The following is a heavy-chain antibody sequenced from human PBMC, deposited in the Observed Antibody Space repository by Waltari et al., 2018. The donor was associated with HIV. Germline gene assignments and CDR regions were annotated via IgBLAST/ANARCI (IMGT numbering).Heavy chain of an antibody. J-gene: IGHJ4*02. V-gene: IGHV3-7*04. Sequence: EVQLVESGGGLVQPGGSLRLSCAASGSTFSSYWMSWVRPAPGKGLEWVANIKQEGSEKYYVDSVNGRCTISRDNAENSLYLQMNSLRAEDTAVYYCARGGFYGSGSKVNWGQGTLVTVSS. CDR3: ARGGFYGSGSKVN. CDR2: IKQEGSEK. CDR1: GSTFSSYW. D-gene: IGHD3-10*01.